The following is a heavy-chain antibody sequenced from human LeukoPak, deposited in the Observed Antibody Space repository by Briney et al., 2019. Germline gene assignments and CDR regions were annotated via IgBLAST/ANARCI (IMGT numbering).Heavy chain of an antibody. CDR3: ARGSGGRGNWFDP. V-gene: IGHV4-30-2*01. CDR2: IYHSGTT. Sequence: PSETLSLTCTVSGGSISSGDYSSSWIRQPPGKGLEWIGYIYHSGTTYYNPSLKSRVTISIDRSKNQFSLKLSSVTAADTAVYYCARGSGGRGNWFDPWGQGTLVTVSS. J-gene: IGHJ5*02. D-gene: IGHD2-15*01. CDR1: GGSISSGDYS.